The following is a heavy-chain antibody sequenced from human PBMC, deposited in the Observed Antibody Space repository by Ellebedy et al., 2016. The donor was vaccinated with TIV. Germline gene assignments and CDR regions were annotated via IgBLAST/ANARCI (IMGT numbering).Heavy chain of an antibody. CDR3: TTDSGWYFDN. CDR1: GFTFSSYS. J-gene: IGHJ4*02. CDR2: IKSKTDGETT. Sequence: GESLKISCAASGFTFSSYSMNWVRQAPGKGLEWVGRIKSKTDGETTDYAAPGKGRFTISRDDSKNMLFLQTNSLRIEDTAVYFCTTDSGWYFDNWGQGTLVTVSS. V-gene: IGHV3-15*01. D-gene: IGHD6-19*01.